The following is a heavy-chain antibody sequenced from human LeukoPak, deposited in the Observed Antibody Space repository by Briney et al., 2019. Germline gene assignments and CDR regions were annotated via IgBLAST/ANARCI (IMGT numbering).Heavy chain of an antibody. CDR2: IYYSGTS. J-gene: IGHJ6*02. V-gene: IGHV4-59*01. CDR3: AREDPQTTVPEGLDV. CDR1: GVSIGSYY. Sequence: NPSETLSLTCAVSGVSIGSYYWSWLRQPPGRGLEWIGYIYYSGTSNYNPSLKSRVTISVDTSKNQFSLKLTSVTAADTAIYYCAREDPQTTVPEGLDVWGQGTTVTVSS. D-gene: IGHD4-17*01.